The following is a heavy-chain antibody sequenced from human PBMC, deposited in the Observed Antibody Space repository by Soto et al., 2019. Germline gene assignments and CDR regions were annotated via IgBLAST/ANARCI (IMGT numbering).Heavy chain of an antibody. CDR1: GFNFSAYG. D-gene: IGHD1-26*01. Sequence: QVQLVESGGGVVQPGRSLRLSCAASGFNFSAYGMHWVRQAPGTGLELVALLSFDASKKYYADSGKGRFTISRDTSRNTLYLQMNSLRVADTAVYYCRVGVADWGQGTRVTVSS. J-gene: IGHJ4*02. CDR2: LSFDASKK. CDR3: RVGVAD. V-gene: IGHV3-30*03.